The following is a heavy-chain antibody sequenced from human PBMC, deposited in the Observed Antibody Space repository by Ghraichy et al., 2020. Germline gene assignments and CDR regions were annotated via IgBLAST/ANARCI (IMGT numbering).Heavy chain of an antibody. CDR3: AKDQVVPASWNWFDP. V-gene: IGHV3-23*01. Sequence: LSLTCAASGFTFSSYAMSWVRQAPGKGLEWVSAISGSGGSTYYADSVKGRFTISRDNSKNTLYLQMNSLRAEDTAVYYCAKDQVVPASWNWFDPWGQGTLVTVSS. D-gene: IGHD2-2*01. J-gene: IGHJ5*02. CDR2: ISGSGGST. CDR1: GFTFSSYA.